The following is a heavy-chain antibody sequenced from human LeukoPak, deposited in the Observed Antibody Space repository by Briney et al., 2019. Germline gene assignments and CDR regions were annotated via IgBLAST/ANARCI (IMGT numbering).Heavy chain of an antibody. D-gene: IGHD3-10*01. Sequence: GASVKVSCKASGYSFTAYGMGWLRQAPGQGPEWMGWISGHTGTAIYAQNLQGRVTLTADTFTSTVYMEMRSLRSDDTAVYYCARGGSGDHQEQLGPPGYYHYMDVWGTGTTVTVSS. J-gene: IGHJ6*03. CDR3: ARGGSGDHQEQLGPPGYYHYMDV. CDR1: GYSFTAYG. CDR2: ISGHTGTA. V-gene: IGHV1-18*01.